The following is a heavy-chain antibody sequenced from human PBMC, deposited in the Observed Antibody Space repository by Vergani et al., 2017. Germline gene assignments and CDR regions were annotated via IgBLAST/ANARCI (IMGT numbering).Heavy chain of an antibody. CDR1: GGSISSYY. CDR3: VREQQLAYYFDY. J-gene: IGHJ4*02. CDR2: IYYSGST. V-gene: IGHV4-59*01. Sequence: QVQLQESGPGLVKPSETLSLTCTVSGGSISSYYWSWIRQPPGKGLERIGYIYYSGSTNYNPSLKSRVTISVDTSKNQFSLKLSSVTAADTAVYYCVREQQLAYYFDYWGQGTLVTVSS. D-gene: IGHD6-13*01.